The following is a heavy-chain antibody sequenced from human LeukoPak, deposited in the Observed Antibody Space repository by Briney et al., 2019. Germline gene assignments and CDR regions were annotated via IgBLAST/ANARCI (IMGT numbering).Heavy chain of an antibody. D-gene: IGHD3-10*02. CDR3: ARGFTMLGTDY. CDR1: GFTFSSYS. J-gene: IGHJ4*02. Sequence: GGSLRLSCAASGFTFSSYSMNWVRQAPGKGLEWVSYISSSSSTIYYADSVKGRFTISRDNAKNSLYLRMNSLRAEDTAVHYCARGFTMLGTDYWGQGTLVTVSS. V-gene: IGHV3-48*01. CDR2: ISSSSSTI.